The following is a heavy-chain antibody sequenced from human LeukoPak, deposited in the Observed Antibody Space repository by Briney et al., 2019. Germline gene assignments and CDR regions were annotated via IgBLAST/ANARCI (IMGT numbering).Heavy chain of an antibody. CDR2: ISYDGSNK. J-gene: IGHJ3*02. CDR3: ARERVLIAAAGISAFDI. CDR1: GFTFSNYW. Sequence: GGSLRLSCAASGFTFSNYWMSWVRQAPGKGLEWVAVISYDGSNKYYADSVKGRFTISRDNSKNTLYLQMNSLRAEDTAVYYCARERVLIAAAGISAFDIWGQGTMVTVSS. D-gene: IGHD6-13*01. V-gene: IGHV3-30-3*01.